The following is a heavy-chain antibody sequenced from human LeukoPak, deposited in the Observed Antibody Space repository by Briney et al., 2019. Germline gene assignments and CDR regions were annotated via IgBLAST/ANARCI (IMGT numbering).Heavy chain of an antibody. CDR3: ARVAARPGRGYYYYMDV. J-gene: IGHJ6*03. CDR2: IYTSGST. Sequence: SETLSLTCTVSGGSISSGGYYWSWIRQHPGKGLEWIGRIYTSGSTNYNPSLKSRVTMSVDTSKNQFSLKLSSVTAADTAVYYCARVAARPGRGYYYYMDVWGKGTTVTVSS. V-gene: IGHV4-61*02. CDR1: GGSISSGGYY. D-gene: IGHD6-6*01.